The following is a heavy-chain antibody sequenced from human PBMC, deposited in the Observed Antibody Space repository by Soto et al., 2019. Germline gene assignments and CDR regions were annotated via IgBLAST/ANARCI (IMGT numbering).Heavy chain of an antibody. CDR3: AREGASGFGMDV. D-gene: IGHD1-26*01. CDR1: VGSIRSYY. V-gene: IGHV4-4*07. J-gene: IGHJ6*02. Sequence: PSETLSLTCTVSVGSIRSYYWSWIRQPAGKPLEWVGRIYTSGTTNYNPSLKSRITMSVDTSKNQFSLILSSVTAADTAVYYCAREGASGFGMDVWGQGTTVTVSS. CDR2: IYTSGTT.